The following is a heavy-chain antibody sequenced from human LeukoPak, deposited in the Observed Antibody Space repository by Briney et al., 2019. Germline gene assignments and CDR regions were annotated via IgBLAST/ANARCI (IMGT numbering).Heavy chain of an antibody. Sequence: GGSLRLSCAASGVTVSSNYMSWVRQAPGKGLEWVSFIYNDGRTQHTDSVKGRFTISRDNSKNMVYLQMNSLRAEDTAVYYCARWYCSTTTCYYDYWGQGTLVTVSS. CDR1: GVTVSSNY. D-gene: IGHD2-2*01. J-gene: IGHJ4*02. CDR2: IYNDGRT. V-gene: IGHV3-53*01. CDR3: ARWYCSTTTCYYDY.